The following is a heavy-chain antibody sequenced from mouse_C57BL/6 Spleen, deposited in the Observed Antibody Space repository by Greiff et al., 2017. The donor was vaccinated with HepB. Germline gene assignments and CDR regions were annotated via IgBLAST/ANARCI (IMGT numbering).Heavy chain of an antibody. J-gene: IGHJ2*01. Sequence: EVQLVESGGGLVKPGGSLKLSCAASGFTFSSYAMSWVRQTPEKRLEWVATISDGGSYTYYPDNVKGRFTISRDNAKNNLYLQMSHLKSEDTAMYYCARAAYYSNHGYFDYWGQGTTLTVSS. V-gene: IGHV5-4*01. CDR3: ARAAYYSNHGYFDY. D-gene: IGHD2-5*01. CDR1: GFTFSSYA. CDR2: ISDGGSYT.